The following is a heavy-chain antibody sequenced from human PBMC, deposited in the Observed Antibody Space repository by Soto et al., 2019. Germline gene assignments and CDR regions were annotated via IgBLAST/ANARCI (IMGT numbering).Heavy chain of an antibody. CDR3: ARGRYGDY. Sequence: QAHLVQSGPEVKKPWASVKVSCKGSGYIFTSYGIAWVRQAPGQGLEWMGWISAHNGKTEYAQKFQGRVTVTRDTSTSTAYLELRSLRSDDTALYYCARGRYGDYWGQGALVTVSS. J-gene: IGHJ4*02. D-gene: IGHD4-17*01. CDR2: ISAHNGKT. V-gene: IGHV1-18*01. CDR1: GYIFTSYG.